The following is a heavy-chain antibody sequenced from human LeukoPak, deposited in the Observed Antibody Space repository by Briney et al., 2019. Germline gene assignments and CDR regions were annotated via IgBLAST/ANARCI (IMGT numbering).Heavy chain of an antibody. CDR3: ARGKSTRYFDWLLPNAFDI. CDR2: INHSGST. D-gene: IGHD3-9*01. CDR1: GGSFSGYY. J-gene: IGHJ3*02. Sequence: SETLSLTCAVYGGSFSGYYRSWIRQPPGKGLEWIGEINHSGSTNYNPSLKSRVTISVDTSKNQFSLKLSSVTAADTAVYYCARGKSTRYFDWLLPNAFDIWGQGTMVTVSS. V-gene: IGHV4-34*01.